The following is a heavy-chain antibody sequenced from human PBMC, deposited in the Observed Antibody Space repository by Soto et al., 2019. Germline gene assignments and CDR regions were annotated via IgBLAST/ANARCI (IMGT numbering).Heavy chain of an antibody. D-gene: IGHD4-17*01. Sequence: QVQLVEGGGGVVQPGRSLRLSCAASGFTFSGYVMHWVRQAPGKGLEWVAVIWHDGSNKHYADSVKGRFTISRDNSKITLYLQMNSLRAEDTAVYYCARERLGDYCFDYWGQGTLVTVSS. CDR2: IWHDGSNK. J-gene: IGHJ4*02. CDR3: ARERLGDYCFDY. CDR1: GFTFSGYV. V-gene: IGHV3-33*01.